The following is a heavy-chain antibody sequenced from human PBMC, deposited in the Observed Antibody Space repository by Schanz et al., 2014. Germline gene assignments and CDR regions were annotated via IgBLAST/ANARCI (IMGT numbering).Heavy chain of an antibody. D-gene: IGHD3-10*01. CDR3: TRGSGSRSYGWYYDS. V-gene: IGHV3-74*02. CDR1: GFTFSSYW. J-gene: IGHJ4*02. Sequence: VQLVESGGGVVQPGGSLRLSCAASGFTFSSYWMHWVRQVPGKGPVWVSRINGDGSSTLYADSVKGRFTISRDNAKNTLYLQMNSVRAEDSAVYYCTRGSGSRSYGWYYDSWGQGTLVTVSS. CDR2: INGDGSST.